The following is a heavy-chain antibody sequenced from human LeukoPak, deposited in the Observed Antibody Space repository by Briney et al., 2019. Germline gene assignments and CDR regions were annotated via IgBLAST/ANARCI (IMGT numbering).Heavy chain of an antibody. J-gene: IGHJ1*01. V-gene: IGHV4-34*01. CDR2: IDHGGST. D-gene: IGHD3-22*01. CDR1: GGSFSAYY. Sequence: SETLSLTCAVYGGSFSAYYWSWIRQPPGKGLEWIGEIDHGGSTNYNPSLKGRVTISVDTSQNQVSLKLSSVAAADTAVYYCPHSSDYQQHCGQGTLVTVSS. CDR3: PHSSDYQQH.